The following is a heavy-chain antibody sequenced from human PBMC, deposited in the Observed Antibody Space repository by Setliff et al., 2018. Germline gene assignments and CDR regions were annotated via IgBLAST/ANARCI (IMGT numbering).Heavy chain of an antibody. J-gene: IGHJ6*03. CDR3: AKCEAHSGSFYGNYYYMDV. V-gene: IGHV3-23*01. Sequence: ASVKVSCKASGGTFSNYTISWVRQAPGKGLEWVSSISGSGSATYYADSMKGRFAILRDNSKNTVYLQMNSLRAGDTAIYYCAKCEAHSGSFYGNYYYMDVWGKGTPVTVSS. D-gene: IGHD1-26*01. CDR2: ISGSGSAT. CDR1: GGTFSNYT.